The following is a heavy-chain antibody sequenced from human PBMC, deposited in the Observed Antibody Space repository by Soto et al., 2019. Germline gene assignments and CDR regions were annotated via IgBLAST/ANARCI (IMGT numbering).Heavy chain of an antibody. J-gene: IGHJ4*02. Sequence: GGSLSLSCAASGFTFSSSAMTWVRQAPGKGLEWVSSISSGTSYIYYEDSLKGRFTISRDNAKNSLYLQMNSLTAEDTAVYYCARIGSGEWMARRYFDYWGQGPLFTVSS. CDR3: ARIGSGEWMARRYFDY. CDR2: ISSGTSYI. V-gene: IGHV3-21*01. D-gene: IGHD3-10*01. CDR1: GFTFSSSA.